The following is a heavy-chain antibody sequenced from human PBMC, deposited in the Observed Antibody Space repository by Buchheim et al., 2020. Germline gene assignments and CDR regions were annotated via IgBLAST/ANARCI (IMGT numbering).Heavy chain of an antibody. CDR2: ISYDGGNR. CDR3: ARAQGYCRNSSCHATLDY. CDR1: GFTFKSYA. J-gene: IGHJ4*02. Sequence: QVQLVESGGGVVQPGRSLRLSCAASGFTFKSYAMHWVRQAPGKGLEWVAVISYDGGNRYYADSVKGRFTVARDKSKNTLYLQMNSLRAEDTAVYYCARAQGYCRNSSCHATLDYWGQGTL. D-gene: IGHD2-2*01. V-gene: IGHV3-30*01.